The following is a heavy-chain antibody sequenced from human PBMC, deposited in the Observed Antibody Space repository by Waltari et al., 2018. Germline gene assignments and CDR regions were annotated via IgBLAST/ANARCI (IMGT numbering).Heavy chain of an antibody. CDR2: ISGSGGST. CDR1: GFTFSSYA. CDR3: ARDRVYDSSGSSYVDFFDL. Sequence: EVQLLESGGGLVQPGGSLRLSCAASGFTFSSYAMSWVRQAPGKGLEWVSAISGSGGSTYYADSVKGRFTISRDNSKNTLYLQMNSLRAEDTAVYYCARDRVYDSSGSSYVDFFDLWGHGTLVTVSS. D-gene: IGHD3-22*01. V-gene: IGHV3-23*01. J-gene: IGHJ4*01.